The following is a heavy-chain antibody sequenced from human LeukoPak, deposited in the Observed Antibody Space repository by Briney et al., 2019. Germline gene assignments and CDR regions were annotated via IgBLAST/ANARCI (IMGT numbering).Heavy chain of an antibody. Sequence: GGSLRLSCAASGFTFSNYSMNWVRQAPGQGLEWVSAISDGGGNTLYADSVRGRVSISRDDSKNTLYMQLNSLRVEDTGVYYCAAGIAVATDYWGQGTLVTVSS. J-gene: IGHJ4*02. D-gene: IGHD6-19*01. CDR1: GFTFSNYS. CDR3: AAGIAVATDY. V-gene: IGHV3-23*01. CDR2: ISDGGGNT.